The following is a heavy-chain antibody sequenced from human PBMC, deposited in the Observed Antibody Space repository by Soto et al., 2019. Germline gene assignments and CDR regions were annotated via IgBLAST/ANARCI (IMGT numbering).Heavy chain of an antibody. CDR3: ARHDPGHSSSWYYYYYMDV. V-gene: IGHV4-39*01. Sequence: PSETLSLTCTVSGGSISSSSYYWGWIRQPPGKGLEWIGGIYYSGSTYYNPSLKSRVTISVDTSKNQFSLKLSSVTAADTAVYYCARHDPGHSSSWYYYYYMDVWGKGTTVTVSS. J-gene: IGHJ6*03. CDR2: IYYSGST. CDR1: GGSISSSSYY. D-gene: IGHD6-13*01.